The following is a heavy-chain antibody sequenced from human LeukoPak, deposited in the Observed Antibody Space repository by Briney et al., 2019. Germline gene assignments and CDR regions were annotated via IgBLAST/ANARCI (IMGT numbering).Heavy chain of an antibody. J-gene: IGHJ4*02. V-gene: IGHV4-30-2*01. D-gene: IGHD6-13*01. CDR3: ASEQYSSSWYPH. CDR2: IYHSGST. CDR1: GGSISSGGYY. Sequence: SETLSLTCTVSGGSISSGGYYWSWIRQPPGKGLEWIGYIYHSGSTYYNPSLKSRVTISVDRSKNQFSLKLSSVTAADTAVYYCASEQYSSSWYPHWGQGTLVTVSS.